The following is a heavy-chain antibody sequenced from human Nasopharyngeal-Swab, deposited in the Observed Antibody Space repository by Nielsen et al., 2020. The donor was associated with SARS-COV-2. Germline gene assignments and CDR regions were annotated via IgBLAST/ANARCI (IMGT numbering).Heavy chain of an antibody. CDR2: ISSSSSYI. Sequence: GESLKISCAASGFTFSSYSMNWVRQAPGKGLEWVSSISSSSSYIYYADSMKGRFTISRDNAKNSLYLQMNSLRAEDTAVYYCGRDGSNKWGIKTDYWGQGTLVTVSS. D-gene: IGHD1-26*01. CDR1: GFTFSSYS. CDR3: GRDGSNKWGIKTDY. J-gene: IGHJ4*02. V-gene: IGHV3-21*01.